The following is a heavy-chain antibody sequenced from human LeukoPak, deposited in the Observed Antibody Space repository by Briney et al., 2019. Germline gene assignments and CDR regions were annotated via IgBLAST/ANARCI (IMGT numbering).Heavy chain of an antibody. D-gene: IGHD3-16*01. V-gene: IGHV3-74*01. CDR2: CDSDGSGT. CDR1: GFTFSIYW. Sequence: GGSLRLSCAASGFTFSIYWMYWVRQAPGKGQMWVSRCDSDGSGTTYVDSVKGRFTVSRDNAKSTLYLQMSSLRAEDTAVYYCATSSVWGGAFNIWGQGTMVTVSS. J-gene: IGHJ3*02. CDR3: ATSSVWGGAFNI.